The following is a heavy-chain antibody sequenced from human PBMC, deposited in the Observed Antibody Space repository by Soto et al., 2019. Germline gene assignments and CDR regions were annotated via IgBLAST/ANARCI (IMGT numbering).Heavy chain of an antibody. Sequence: QVQLVQSGAEVKKSGASVKVSCKASGYSFDTYGITWVRQAPGQGLEWLGGISIYSGNTHYAQKVQDRLTLTRDISTSTAYMELRSLRSDDTAVYYCARNWNDDRLSRFVCWGQGTLVTVSS. CDR3: ARNWNDDRLSRFVC. CDR2: ISIYSGNT. J-gene: IGHJ4*02. D-gene: IGHD1-1*01. CDR1: GYSFDTYG. V-gene: IGHV1-18*01.